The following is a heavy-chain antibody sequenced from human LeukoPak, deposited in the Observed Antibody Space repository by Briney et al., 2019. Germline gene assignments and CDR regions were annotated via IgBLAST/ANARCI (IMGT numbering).Heavy chain of an antibody. D-gene: IGHD5-24*01. CDR2: IYYSGST. V-gene: IGHV4-30-4*08. CDR3: ARSVEMASHDAFDI. Sequence: PSQTLSLTCTGSGGSISSGDYYWSWIRQPPGKGLEWIGYIYYSGSTYYNPSLKSRVTISVDTSKNQFSLKLSSVTAADTAVYYCARSVEMASHDAFDILGQGTMVTVSS. CDR1: GGSISSGDYY. J-gene: IGHJ3*02.